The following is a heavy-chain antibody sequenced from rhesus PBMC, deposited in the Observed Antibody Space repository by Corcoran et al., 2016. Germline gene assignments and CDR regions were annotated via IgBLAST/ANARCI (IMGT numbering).Heavy chain of an antibody. CDR2: ISYDGSKK. Sequence: EVQLVESGGGLVQPGGSLRLSCAASGFTFSSYGMHWVRQAPGEGLEWVSVISYDGSKKYYAEYEKERFNISRDNSNNMLYLQMNNLKWEDMAVYYCARYIEVVFDSWGQGVLVTVS. CDR1: GFTFSSYG. D-gene: IGHD3-16*01. CDR3: ARYIEVVFDS. V-gene: IGHV3-54*02. J-gene: IGHJ4*01.